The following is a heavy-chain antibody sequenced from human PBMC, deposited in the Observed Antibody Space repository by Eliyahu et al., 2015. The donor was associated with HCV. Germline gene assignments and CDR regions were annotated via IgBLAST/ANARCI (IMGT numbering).Heavy chain of an antibody. V-gene: IGHV3-30-3*01. CDR2: ISYDGSNK. CDR3: ARSLGHGGWYFDY. CDR1: GFTFSSYA. D-gene: IGHD6-19*01. Sequence: QVQLVESGGGVVQPGRSLRLSCAASGFTFSSYAMHWVRQAPGKGLEWVAVISYDGSNKYYADSVKGRFTISRDNSKNTLYLQMNSLRAEDTAVYYCARSLGHGGWYFDYWGQGTLVTVSS. J-gene: IGHJ4*02.